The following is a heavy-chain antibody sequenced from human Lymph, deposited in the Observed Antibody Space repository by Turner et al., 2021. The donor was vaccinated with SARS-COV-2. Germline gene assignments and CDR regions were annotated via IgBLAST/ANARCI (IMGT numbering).Heavy chain of an antibody. D-gene: IGHD1-1*01. Sequence: EVQLLGSGGGLVQPGGSLRLSCAASAFTFSSYAMSWVRQTPGKGLEWVSTISSSGGSTYYADSVKGRFIISRDNSKNTLYLQMNNLRAEDTAVYYCAKDPNWYVLSAVDYWGQGTLVTVSS. J-gene: IGHJ4*02. V-gene: IGHV3-23*01. CDR3: AKDPNWYVLSAVDY. CDR2: ISSSGGST. CDR1: AFTFSSYA.